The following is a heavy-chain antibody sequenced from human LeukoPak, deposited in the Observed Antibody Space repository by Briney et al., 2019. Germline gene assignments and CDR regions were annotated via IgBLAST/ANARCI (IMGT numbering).Heavy chain of an antibody. Sequence: GGSLRLSCAASGYTFSSYAMHWVRQAPGKGLERVAVISYDGSNKYYADSVKGRFTISRDNSKNTLYLQMNSLRAEDTAVYYCARSASGSYPYYFDYWGQGTLVTVSS. CDR1: GYTFSSYA. D-gene: IGHD1-26*01. CDR3: ARSASGSYPYYFDY. CDR2: ISYDGSNK. J-gene: IGHJ4*02. V-gene: IGHV3-30-3*01.